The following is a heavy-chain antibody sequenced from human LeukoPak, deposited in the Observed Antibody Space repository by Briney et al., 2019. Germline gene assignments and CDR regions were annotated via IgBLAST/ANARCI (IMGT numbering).Heavy chain of an antibody. Sequence: GGSLRLSCAASGFTFSSYGMHWVRQAPGKGLEWMGGFDPEDGETIYAQKFQGRVTMTEDTSTDTAYMELSSLRSEDTAVYYCATEVRGIVGAYLDYWGQGTLVTVSS. CDR2: FDPEDGET. CDR3: ATEVRGIVGAYLDY. D-gene: IGHD1-26*01. V-gene: IGHV1-24*01. J-gene: IGHJ4*02. CDR1: GFTFSSYG.